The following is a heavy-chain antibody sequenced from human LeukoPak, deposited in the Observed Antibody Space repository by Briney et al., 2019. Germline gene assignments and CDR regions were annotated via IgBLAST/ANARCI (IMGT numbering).Heavy chain of an antibody. CDR2: IYANGSA. CDR3: AREPDYVWGSYRNDAFDF. J-gene: IGHJ3*01. CDR1: GGSISSYY. Sequence: SETLSLTCTVSGGSISSYYWSWIRQPAGKGLEWIGRIYANGSANYNPSFKSRVSMSLDTSRNQFSLKLSSVTAADTAVYYCAREPDYVWGSYRNDAFDFWGQGTMVTVSS. D-gene: IGHD3-16*02. V-gene: IGHV4-4*07.